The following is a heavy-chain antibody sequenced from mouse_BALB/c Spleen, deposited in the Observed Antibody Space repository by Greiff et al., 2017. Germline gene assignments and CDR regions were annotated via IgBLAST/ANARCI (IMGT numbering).Heavy chain of an antibody. CDR1: GFTFSSFG. V-gene: IGHV5-17*02. Sequence: EVNLVESGGGLVQPGGSRKLSCAASGFTFSSFGMHWVRQAPEKGLEWVAYISSGSSTIYYADTVKGRFTISRDNPKNTLFLQMTSLRSEDTAMYYCARCYYGSTYFDYWGQGTTLTVSS. CDR2: ISSGSSTI. D-gene: IGHD1-1*01. J-gene: IGHJ2*01. CDR3: ARCYYGSTYFDY.